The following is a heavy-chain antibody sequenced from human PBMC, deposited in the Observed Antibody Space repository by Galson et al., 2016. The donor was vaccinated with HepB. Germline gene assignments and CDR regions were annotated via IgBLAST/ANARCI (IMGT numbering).Heavy chain of an antibody. V-gene: IGHV4-39*01. D-gene: IGHD6-19*01. CDR1: GGSISSSFYY. Sequence: ETLSLTCTVPGGSISSSFYYWAWIRQPPGKGLEWIGNIYYSGTTYYNPSLQSRVSISVDTSKNQFSLRLTSVSAADTAMYSCARQDRAGLVNFWGQGTMVTVSS. CDR2: IYYSGTT. J-gene: IGHJ3*01. CDR3: ARQDRAGLVNF.